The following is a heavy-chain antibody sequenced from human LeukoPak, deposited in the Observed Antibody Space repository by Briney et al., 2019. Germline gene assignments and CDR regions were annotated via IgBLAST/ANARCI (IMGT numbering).Heavy chain of an antibody. D-gene: IGHD5-24*01. J-gene: IGHJ4*02. CDR1: GGSMSSYR. CDR3: ARGNLEMAAVDY. Sequence: SETLSLTCTVSGGSMSSYRWSWIRQPPGKGLEWIAYIYYSGTTNYNPSLKSRVTTSVDTSKNLFSLKLSSVTAADTAVYYCARGNLEMAAVDYWGQGTLVTVSS. CDR2: IYYSGTT. V-gene: IGHV4-59*01.